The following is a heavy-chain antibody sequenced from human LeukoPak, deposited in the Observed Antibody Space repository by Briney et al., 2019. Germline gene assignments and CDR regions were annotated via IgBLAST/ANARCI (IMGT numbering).Heavy chain of an antibody. V-gene: IGHV3-7*01. CDR3: ARSGWLQFRPCDI. D-gene: IGHD5-24*01. CDR1: GFTFSSYW. CDR2: IKQDGSEK. J-gene: IGHJ4*02. Sequence: GGSLRLSCAASGFTFSSYWMSWVRQAPGKGLEWVANIKQDGSEKYYVDSVKGRFTISRDNAKNSLYLQMNSLRAEDTAVYYCARSGWLQFRPCDIWGQGTLVTVSS.